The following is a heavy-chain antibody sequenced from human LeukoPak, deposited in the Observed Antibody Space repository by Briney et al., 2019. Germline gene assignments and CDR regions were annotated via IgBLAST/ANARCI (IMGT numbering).Heavy chain of an antibody. J-gene: IGHJ4*02. CDR2: IYYSGST. CDR1: GGSISSGDYY. D-gene: IGHD6-19*01. Sequence: SQTLSLTCTVSGGSISSGDYYWSWIRQPPGKGLEWIGYIYYSGSTYYNPSLKSRATISVDTSKNQFSLKLSSVTAADTAVYYCARTGYSSGWSLDYWGQGTLVTVSS. V-gene: IGHV4-30-4*08. CDR3: ARTGYSSGWSLDY.